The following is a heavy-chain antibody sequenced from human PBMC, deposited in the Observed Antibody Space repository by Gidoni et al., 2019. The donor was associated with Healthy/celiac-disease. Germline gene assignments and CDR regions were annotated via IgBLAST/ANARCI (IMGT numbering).Heavy chain of an antibody. CDR1: GGSISSGGYY. Sequence: QVQLQESGPGLVKPSQTLSLTCTVSGGSISSGGYYWSWIRQHPGKGLEWIGYIYYSGSTYYNPSLKRRVTISVDTSKNQFSLKLSSVTAADTAVYYCARSAPSPWEDSSGYYFIWGQGTLVTVSS. CDR2: IYYSGST. V-gene: IGHV4-31*03. J-gene: IGHJ4*02. D-gene: IGHD3-22*01. CDR3: ARSAPSPWEDSSGYYFI.